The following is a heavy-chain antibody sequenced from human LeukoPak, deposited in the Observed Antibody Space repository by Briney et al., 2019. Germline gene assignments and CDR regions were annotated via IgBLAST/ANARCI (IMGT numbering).Heavy chain of an antibody. CDR2: IYYSGST. CDR1: GGSISSYY. Sequence: KTSETLSLTFTVSGGSISSYYWSWIRQPPGKGLERIGYIYYSGSTNYNPSLKSRVTISVDTSKNQFSLKLSSVTAADTAVYYCARDSGSYYGIDYWGQGTLVTVSS. J-gene: IGHJ4*02. D-gene: IGHD1-26*01. CDR3: ARDSGSYYGIDY. V-gene: IGHV4-59*01.